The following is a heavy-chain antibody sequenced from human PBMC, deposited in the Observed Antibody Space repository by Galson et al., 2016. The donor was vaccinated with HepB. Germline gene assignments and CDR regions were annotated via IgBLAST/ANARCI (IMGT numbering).Heavy chain of an antibody. CDR2: MNPNSGNT. D-gene: IGHD1-20*01. Sequence: SVKVSCKASGSTLTSYDIDWVRQATGQGLEWMGWMNPNSGNTGYAQKFQGRVTMTRDNSINTAHMELGGLRSEDTAVHYCVPHLTETPDYFHFWGQGTLVTVSS. CDR3: VPHLTETPDYFHF. CDR1: GSTLTSYD. J-gene: IGHJ4*02. V-gene: IGHV1-8*01.